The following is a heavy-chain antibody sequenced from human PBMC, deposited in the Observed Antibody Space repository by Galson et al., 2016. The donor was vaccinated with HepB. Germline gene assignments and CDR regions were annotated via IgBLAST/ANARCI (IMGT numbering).Heavy chain of an antibody. J-gene: IGHJ6*02. V-gene: IGHV1-18*01. D-gene: IGHD5-12*01. CDR1: GYSFTSYC. Sequence: SVKVSCKASGYSFTSYCITWVRQAPGQGLEWMGWIGAYNGNTNFAQKFQGRVSMTTDTSTSTAFMELRSLRSDDTAVYYCARRPYSGHEYYYYGLGVWGQGTTVTVSS. CDR2: IGAYNGNT. CDR3: ARRPYSGHEYYYYGLGV.